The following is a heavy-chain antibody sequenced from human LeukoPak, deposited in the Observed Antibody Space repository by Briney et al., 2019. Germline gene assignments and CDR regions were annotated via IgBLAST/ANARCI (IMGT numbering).Heavy chain of an antibody. J-gene: IGHJ6*02. V-gene: IGHV4-34*01. Sequence: SETLSLTCAVYGVSFSGYYWSWIRQPPGKGLEWIGEINHSRSTNYNPSLKSRVTISVDTSKNQFSLKLSSVTAADTAVYYCARGPYCSSTSCYRGYYYYGMDVWGQGTTVTVSS. CDR1: GVSFSGYY. CDR3: ARGPYCSSTSCYRGYYYYGMDV. CDR2: INHSRST. D-gene: IGHD2-2*01.